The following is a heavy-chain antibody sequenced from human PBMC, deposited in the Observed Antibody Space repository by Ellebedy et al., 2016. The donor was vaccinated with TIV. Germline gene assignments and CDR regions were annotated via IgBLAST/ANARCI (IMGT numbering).Heavy chain of an antibody. Sequence: SETLSLTXTVSGYSISSGYYWGWIRQPPGKGLEWIGSIYHSGSTYYNPSLKSRVTISVDTSKNQFSLKLSSVTAADTAVYYCAREFNYWGRGTLVTVSS. J-gene: IGHJ4*02. CDR1: GYSISSGYY. V-gene: IGHV4-38-2*02. CDR3: AREFNY. CDR2: IYHSGST.